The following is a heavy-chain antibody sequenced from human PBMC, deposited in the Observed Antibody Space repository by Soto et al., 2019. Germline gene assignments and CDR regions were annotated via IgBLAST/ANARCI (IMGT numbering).Heavy chain of an antibody. CDR2: INHSGST. CDR1: GGSFSGYY. V-gene: IGHV4-34*01. CDR3: ARVDPFDY. Sequence: QVQLQQWGAGLLKPSETLSLTCAVYGGSFSGYYWSWIRQPPGKGLEWIGEINHSGSTNYNPSLKSRVTISVDTSKNQFSLKLSSVTAADTAVYYCARVDPFDYWGQGTLVTVSS. J-gene: IGHJ4*02.